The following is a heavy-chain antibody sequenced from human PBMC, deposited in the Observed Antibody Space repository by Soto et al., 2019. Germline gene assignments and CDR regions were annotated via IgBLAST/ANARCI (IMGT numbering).Heavy chain of an antibody. CDR3: ARSPMTRVVF. J-gene: IGHJ4*02. V-gene: IGHV4-39*01. CDR1: AGAINSSHYY. Sequence: SETLSVPWTVSAGAINSSHYYMGWFRQPPGKGLEWIGSIYYGGSTYYNPSLKSRVTISIDTSKNQFSLKLSSVTAADTALHYCARSPMTRVVFWGQGTLVTVS. CDR2: IYYGGST. D-gene: IGHD3-10*01.